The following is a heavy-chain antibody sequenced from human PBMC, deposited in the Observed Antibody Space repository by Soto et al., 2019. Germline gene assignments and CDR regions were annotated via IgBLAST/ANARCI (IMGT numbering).Heavy chain of an antibody. CDR3: ASGGITIFLGQRAGMDV. CDR2: INHSGST. Sequence: SETLSLTCAVYGGSFIGYYCSCIRHPPLKGLEWIGEINHSGSTNYNPSLKSRVTISVDTSKNQFSLKLSSVTAADTAVYYCASGGITIFLGQRAGMDVWGQGTTVTVSS. V-gene: IGHV4-34*01. J-gene: IGHJ6*02. CDR1: GGSFIGYY. D-gene: IGHD3-9*01.